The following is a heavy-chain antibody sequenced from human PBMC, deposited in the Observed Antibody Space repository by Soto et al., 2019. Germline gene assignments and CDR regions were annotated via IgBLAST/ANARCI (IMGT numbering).Heavy chain of an antibody. Sequence: SETLSLTCTVAGGSISSGGYYWSWIRQPPGKGLEWIGYIFYSGSTYYNPSLKSRVTISVDTSKNQFSLKLSSVTAADTAVYYCAREIYCSSTSCPATGFAFDIWGQGTMVTVSS. V-gene: IGHV4-30-4*01. CDR3: AREIYCSSTSCPATGFAFDI. CDR1: GGSISSGGYY. CDR2: IFYSGST. D-gene: IGHD2-2*01. J-gene: IGHJ3*02.